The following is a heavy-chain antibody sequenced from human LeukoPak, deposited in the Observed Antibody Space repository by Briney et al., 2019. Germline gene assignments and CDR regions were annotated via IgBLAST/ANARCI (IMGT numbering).Heavy chain of an antibody. CDR3: ARDWKDSSSYYGLRKFGL. D-gene: IGHD3-22*01. J-gene: IGHJ5*02. Sequence: GSSVKVSCKASGYTFTGYYMHWVRQAPGQGLEWMGRINPNSGGTNYAQKFQGRVTMTRDTSISTAYMELSRLRSNDTAVYDCARDWKDSSSYYGLRKFGLWGQGHVVTVTS. CDR2: INPNSGGT. CDR1: GYTFTGYY. V-gene: IGHV1-2*06.